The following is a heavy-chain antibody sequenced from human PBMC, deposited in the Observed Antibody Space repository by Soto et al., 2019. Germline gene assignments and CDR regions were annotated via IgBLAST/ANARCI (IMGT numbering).Heavy chain of an antibody. Sequence: QVQLQESGPGLVKPSQTLSLTCTVSGGSISSGGYYWSWIRQHPGKGLEWIGYIYYSGSTYYNPPLKSRVTISVDTSKNQFSLKLSSVTAADTAVYYCARDWEPYDSSGMYFDLWGRGTLVTVSS. D-gene: IGHD3-22*01. V-gene: IGHV4-31*03. CDR1: GGSISSGGYY. CDR2: IYYSGST. J-gene: IGHJ2*01. CDR3: ARDWEPYDSSGMYFDL.